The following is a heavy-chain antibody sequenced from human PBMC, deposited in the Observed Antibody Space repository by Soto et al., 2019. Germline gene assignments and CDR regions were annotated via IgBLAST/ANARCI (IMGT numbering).Heavy chain of an antibody. Sequence: GGSLRLSCTDSGFSFNTYVMDWVRQAPGKGLEWVARILYDGSKEYYADPVKGRFTISRDNSKNTLYLQMDRLRVEDTAVYFCAKGLALMADHWGQGTPVTVYS. CDR2: ILYDGSKE. J-gene: IGHJ4*02. CDR1: GFSFNTYV. V-gene: IGHV3-30*18. CDR3: AKGLALMADH. D-gene: IGHD2-21*01.